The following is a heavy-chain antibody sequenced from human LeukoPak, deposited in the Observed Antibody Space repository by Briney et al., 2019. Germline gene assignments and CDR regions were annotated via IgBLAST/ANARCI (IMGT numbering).Heavy chain of an antibody. D-gene: IGHD3-22*01. CDR3: ARGYYYDSSGYYQFDP. J-gene: IGHJ5*02. Sequence: GASVKVSCKASGYTFTSYAMHWVRQAPGQRLEWMGWINAGNGNTKYSQEFQGRVTITRDTSASTAYMELSSLRSEDMAVYYCARGYYYDSSGYYQFDPWGQGTLVTVSS. CDR2: INAGNGNT. V-gene: IGHV1-3*03. CDR1: GYTFTSYA.